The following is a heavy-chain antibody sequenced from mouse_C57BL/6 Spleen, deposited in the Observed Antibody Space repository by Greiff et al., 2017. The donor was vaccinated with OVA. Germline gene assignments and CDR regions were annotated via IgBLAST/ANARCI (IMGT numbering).Heavy chain of an antibody. D-gene: IGHD1-1*01. J-gene: IGHJ1*03. CDR1: GYSFTGYF. V-gene: IGHV1-20*01. CDR3: ARSTTVVERWYFDV. Sequence: EVKLMESGPELVKPGDSVKISCKASGYSFTGYFMNWVMQSHGKSLEWIGRINPYNGDTFYNQKFKGKATLTVDKSSSTAHMELRSLTSEDSAVYYCARSTTVVERWYFDVWGTGTTVPSPQ. CDR2: INPYNGDT.